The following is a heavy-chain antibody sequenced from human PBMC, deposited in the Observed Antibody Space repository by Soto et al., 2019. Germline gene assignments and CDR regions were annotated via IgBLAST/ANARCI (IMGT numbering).Heavy chain of an antibody. CDR1: GGSISSSSYY. CDR2: IYYSGST. Sequence: QLQLQESGPGLVKPSETLSLTCTVSGGSISSSSYYWGWIRQPPGKGLEWIGSIYYSGSTYYNPSPKSRVTISVDTSKNQFSLKLSSVTAADTAVYYCARLLIVVVPAAIQDWGQGTLVTVSS. D-gene: IGHD2-2*01. J-gene: IGHJ1*01. V-gene: IGHV4-39*01. CDR3: ARLLIVVVPAAIQD.